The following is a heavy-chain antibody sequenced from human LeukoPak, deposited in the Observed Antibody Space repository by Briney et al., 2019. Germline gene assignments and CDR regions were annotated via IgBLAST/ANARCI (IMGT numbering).Heavy chain of an antibody. CDR3: STLQTKYCRSTSCYGY. Sequence: GGSLRLSCAASGFTFSKAWMSWVRQAPGKGLEWVGRIKSKTDGGTIDYAAPVKGRVTISRDDSKNTLYLQMTSLKTEDTAVYYCSTLQTKYCRSTSCYGYWGQGTLVTVSS. D-gene: IGHD2-2*01. V-gene: IGHV3-15*01. CDR1: GFTFSKAW. J-gene: IGHJ4*02. CDR2: IKSKTDGGTI.